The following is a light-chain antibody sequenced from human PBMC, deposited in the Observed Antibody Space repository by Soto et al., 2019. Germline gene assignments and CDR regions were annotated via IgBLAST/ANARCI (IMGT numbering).Light chain of an antibody. CDR3: QQYGSSPPIT. CDR1: ESIVNNN. Sequence: VLTQSPGTLSLSPGERATLSCRASESIVNNNLAWYQQKPGQAPRLLISCASNRATGVADRFSGSGSGSDFTLTIDRLEPEDFAVYYCQQYGSSPPITFGQGTRLEIK. J-gene: IGKJ5*01. CDR2: CAS. V-gene: IGKV3-20*01.